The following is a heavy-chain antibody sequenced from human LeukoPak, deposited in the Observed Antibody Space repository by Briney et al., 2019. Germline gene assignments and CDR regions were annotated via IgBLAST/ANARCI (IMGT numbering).Heavy chain of an antibody. D-gene: IGHD5-18*01. Sequence: SETLSLTCTVSGGSISSGGYYWSWIRQHPGKGLEWIGYIYYSGSTYYNPSLKSRVTISVDTSKNQFSLKLSSVTAADTAVYYCARDGGSDSNGSYYFDYWGQGTLVTVSS. J-gene: IGHJ4*02. CDR2: IYYSGST. CDR1: GGSISSGGYY. CDR3: ARDGGSDSNGSYYFDY. V-gene: IGHV4-31*03.